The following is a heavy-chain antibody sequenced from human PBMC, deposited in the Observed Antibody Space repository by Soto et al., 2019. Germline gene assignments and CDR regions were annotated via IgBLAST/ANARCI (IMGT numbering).Heavy chain of an antibody. CDR2: IYYSGST. D-gene: IGHD7-27*01. CDR3: AIRWGYSFDY. V-gene: IGHV4-39*01. J-gene: IGHJ4*02. CDR1: GGSISSYY. Sequence: QLQLQESGPGLVKPSETLSLTCTVSGGSISSYYWGWIRRPPGKGLEWIGSIYYSGSTYYNPSLKSRVTISVDTSKNQFSLQLSSVTAADTAVYYCAIRWGYSFDYWGQGTLVTVSS.